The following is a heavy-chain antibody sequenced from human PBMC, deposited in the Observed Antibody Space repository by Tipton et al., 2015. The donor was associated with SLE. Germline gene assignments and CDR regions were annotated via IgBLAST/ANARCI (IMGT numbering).Heavy chain of an antibody. CDR3: ARVLGSYYGMDV. CDR1: GFTFNTYA. J-gene: IGHJ6*02. V-gene: IGHV3-23*01. CDR2: ISGSGSST. Sequence: GSLRLSCAASGFTFNTYAMTWVRQAPGKGLEWVSTISGSGSSTFHADSVRGRFTISRDNSKNTLYLQMNSLRAEDTAVYYCARVLGSYYGMDVWGQGTTVTVSS.